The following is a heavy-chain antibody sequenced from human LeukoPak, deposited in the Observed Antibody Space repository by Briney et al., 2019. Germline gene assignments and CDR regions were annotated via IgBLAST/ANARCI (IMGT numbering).Heavy chain of an antibody. D-gene: IGHD4-17*01. V-gene: IGHV3-53*04. Sequence: GGSLRPSCAASGFTVSSNYMSWVRQAPGKGLEWVSVIYSGGSTYYADSVKGRFTISRHNSKNTLYLQMNSLRAEDTAVYYCARGDYGSYFDYWGQGTLVTVSS. CDR2: IYSGGST. J-gene: IGHJ4*02. CDR3: ARGDYGSYFDY. CDR1: GFTVSSNY.